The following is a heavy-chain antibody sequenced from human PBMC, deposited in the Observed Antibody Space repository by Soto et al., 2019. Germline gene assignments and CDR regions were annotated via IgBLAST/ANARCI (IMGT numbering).Heavy chain of an antibody. V-gene: IGHV4-39*01. CDR2: IYYSGST. Sequence: QLQLQESGPGLVKPSETLSLTCTVSGGSISSSSYYWGWIRQPPGKGLEWIGSIYYSGSTYYNPSLKSRVTISVDTSKNQFSLKLSSVTAADTAVYYCARSGPSSGYKKDAFDIWGQGTMVTVSS. J-gene: IGHJ3*02. CDR1: GGSISSSSYY. D-gene: IGHD5-12*01. CDR3: ARSGPSSGYKKDAFDI.